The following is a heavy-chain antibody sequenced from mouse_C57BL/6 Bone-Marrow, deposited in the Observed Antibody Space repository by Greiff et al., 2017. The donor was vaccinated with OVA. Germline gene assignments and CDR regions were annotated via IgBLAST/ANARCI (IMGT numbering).Heavy chain of an antibody. CDR3: ARGVVYGSSSFDY. Sequence: EVQGVESGGGLVKPGGSLKLSCAASGFTFSSYTMSWVRQTPEKRLEWVATISGGGGNTYYPDSVKGRFTISRDNAKNTLYLQMSSLRSEDTALYYCARGVVYGSSSFDYWGQGTTLTVSS. CDR2: ISGGGGNT. V-gene: IGHV5-9*01. J-gene: IGHJ2*01. CDR1: GFTFSSYT. D-gene: IGHD1-1*01.